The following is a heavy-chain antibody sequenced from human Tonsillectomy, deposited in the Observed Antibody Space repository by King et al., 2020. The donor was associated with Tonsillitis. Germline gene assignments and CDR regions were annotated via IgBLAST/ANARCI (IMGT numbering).Heavy chain of an antibody. J-gene: IGHJ6*02. CDR1: GFSLSTSGVC. Sequence: VTLKESGPPLVKPTQTLTLTCTFSGFSLSTSGVCMSWIRQPPGKALEWLARIDWDDDKYYSPSLKTRLTISKDTAKSQVVLTMTNVDPVDTATYYCAPTPTGKVVGGTSYYYAMDVWGQGTTVTVSS. CDR2: IDWDDDK. V-gene: IGHV2-70*11. D-gene: IGHD1-1*01. CDR3: APTPTGKVVGGTSYYYAMDV.